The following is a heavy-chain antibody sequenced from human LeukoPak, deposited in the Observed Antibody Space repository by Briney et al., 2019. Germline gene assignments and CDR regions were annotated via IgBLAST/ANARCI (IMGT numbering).Heavy chain of an antibody. Sequence: ASVKVSCKASGYTFTDFHIHWLRRAPGQGLEYMGRISSDSGGTNYAQKFQGRVTMTRDTSVSTAYMELSSLRSDDTAIYYCARTWGTEACRSPSCFQPDFDCWGQGTLVTVSS. CDR2: ISSDSGGT. CDR1: GYTFTDFH. CDR3: ARTWGTEACRSPSCFQPDFDC. J-gene: IGHJ4*02. V-gene: IGHV1-2*06. D-gene: IGHD2-2*01.